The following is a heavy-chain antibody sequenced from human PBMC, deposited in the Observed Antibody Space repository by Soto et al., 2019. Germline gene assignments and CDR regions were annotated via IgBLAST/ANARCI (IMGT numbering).Heavy chain of an antibody. D-gene: IGHD3-16*01. CDR2: TYYRSKWYN. J-gene: IGHJ4*02. CDR1: GDSVSSNSAA. CDR3: ASGMITFGGAYFDY. Sequence: LSQTLSLTCAISGDSVSSNSAAWNWIRQSPSRGLEWLGRTYYRSKWYNDYAVSVKSRITINPDTSKNQFSLQLNSVTPEDTAVYYCASGMITFGGAYFDYWGQGTLVTVSS. V-gene: IGHV6-1*01.